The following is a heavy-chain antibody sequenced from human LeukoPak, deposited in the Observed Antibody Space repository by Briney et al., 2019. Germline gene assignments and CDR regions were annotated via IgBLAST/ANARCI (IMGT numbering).Heavy chain of an antibody. D-gene: IGHD4-17*01. V-gene: IGHV4-30-2*01. CDR3: ARDATVTTDYPGHFDY. Sequence: SQTLSLTCAVPGGSISSGGYSWSWIRQPPGKGLEWIGYIYHSGSTYYNPSLKSRVTISVDRSKNQFSLKLSSVTAADTAVYYCARDATVTTDYPGHFDYWGQGTLVTVSS. J-gene: IGHJ4*02. CDR2: IYHSGST. CDR1: GGSISSGGYS.